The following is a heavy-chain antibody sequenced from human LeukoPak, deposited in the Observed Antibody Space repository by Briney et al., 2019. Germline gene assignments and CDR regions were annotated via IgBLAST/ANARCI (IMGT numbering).Heavy chain of an antibody. V-gene: IGHV3-64*01. Sequence: GGSLRLSCAASGFTFSSYAMHWVRQAPGKGLEYVSAISSNGGSTYYANSVKGRFTISRDNSKNTLYLQMGSLRAEDMAVYYCARELDNAFDIWGQGTMVTVSS. J-gene: IGHJ3*02. D-gene: IGHD1-1*01. CDR2: ISSNGGST. CDR3: ARELDNAFDI. CDR1: GFTFSSYA.